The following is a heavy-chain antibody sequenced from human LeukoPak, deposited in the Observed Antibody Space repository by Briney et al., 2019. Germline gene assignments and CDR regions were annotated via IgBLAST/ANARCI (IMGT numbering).Heavy chain of an antibody. CDR3: ARAFPYSDAFDI. J-gene: IGHJ3*02. Sequence: GRSLRLSCAASGFTFSSYAMHWVRQAPGKGLEWVAVISYDGSNKYYADSVKGRFTISRDNSKNTLYLQMNSLRAEDTAVYYCARAFPYSDAFDIWGQGTMVTVSS. CDR1: GFTFSSYA. CDR2: ISYDGSNK. D-gene: IGHD4-11*01. V-gene: IGHV3-30-3*01.